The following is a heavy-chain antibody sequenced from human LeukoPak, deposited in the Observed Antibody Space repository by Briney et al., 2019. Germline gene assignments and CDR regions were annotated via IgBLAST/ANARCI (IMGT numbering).Heavy chain of an antibody. CDR2: IYTSGST. CDR3: ARCSVAGLDY. D-gene: IGHD6-19*01. CDR1: GGSISSGSYY. V-gene: IGHV4-61*02. J-gene: IGHJ4*02. Sequence: PSETLSLTCTVSGGSISSGSYYWSWIRQPAGKGLEWIGRIYTSGSTNYNPSLKSRVTISVDTSKNQFSLKLSSVTAADTAVYYCARCSVAGLDYWGQGTLVTVSS.